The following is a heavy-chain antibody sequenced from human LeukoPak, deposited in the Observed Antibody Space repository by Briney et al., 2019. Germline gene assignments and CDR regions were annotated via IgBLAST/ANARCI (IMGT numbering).Heavy chain of an antibody. V-gene: IGHV4-39*07. CDR3: ARGWDGSSWYGNYYYYYYMDV. CDR2: IYHSGST. J-gene: IGHJ6*03. Sequence: SETLSLTCTVSGGSISSSSYYWGWIRQPPGKGLEWIGSIYHSGSTYYNPSLKSRVTISVDTSKNQFSLKLSSVTAADTAVYYCARGWDGSSWYGNYYYYYYMDVWGKGTTVTVSS. CDR1: GGSISSSSYY. D-gene: IGHD6-13*01.